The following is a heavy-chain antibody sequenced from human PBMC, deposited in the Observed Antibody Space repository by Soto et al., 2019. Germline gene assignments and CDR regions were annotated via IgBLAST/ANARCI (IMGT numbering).Heavy chain of an antibody. V-gene: IGHV3-23*01. CDR2: ISGSGGST. Sequence: GGSLRLSYAASGFTFSSYAMSWVRQAPGKGLEWVSAISGSGGSTYYADSVKGRFTISRDNSKNTLYLQMNSLRAEDTAVYYCAKNLQIRDAFDIWGQGTMVTVSS. CDR1: GFTFSSYA. J-gene: IGHJ3*02. CDR3: AKNLQIRDAFDI.